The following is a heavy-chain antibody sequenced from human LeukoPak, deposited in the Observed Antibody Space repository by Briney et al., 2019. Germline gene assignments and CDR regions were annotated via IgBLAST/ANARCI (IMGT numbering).Heavy chain of an antibody. V-gene: IGHV1-69*04. D-gene: IGHD1-26*01. Sequence: SVKVSCKASGGTFSSYAISWVRQAPGQGLEWMGRITPILGIANYAQKFQGRVTITADKSTSTAYMELSSLRSEDTAVYYCARPDSGSYYYFDYWGQGTLSPSPQ. CDR2: ITPILGIA. CDR1: GGTFSSYA. CDR3: ARPDSGSYYYFDY. J-gene: IGHJ4*02.